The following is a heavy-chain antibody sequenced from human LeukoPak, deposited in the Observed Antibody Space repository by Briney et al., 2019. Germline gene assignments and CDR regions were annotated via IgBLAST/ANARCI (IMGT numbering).Heavy chain of an antibody. Sequence: GGSLKLSCAASGFAFSGSAMRWVRQASGKGLECVGRIRSKTNSYATAYAASVKGRFTISKDDSKNTAYLHMNSLKTEDPAVYYCTSHTYYYDSSGYYNVDYWGQGTLVTVSS. CDR2: IRSKTNSYAT. J-gene: IGHJ4*02. CDR3: TSHTYYYDSSGYYNVDY. D-gene: IGHD3-22*01. V-gene: IGHV3-73*01. CDR1: GFAFSGSA.